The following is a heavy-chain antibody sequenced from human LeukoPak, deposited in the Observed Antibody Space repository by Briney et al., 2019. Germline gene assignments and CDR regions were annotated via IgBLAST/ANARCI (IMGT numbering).Heavy chain of an antibody. D-gene: IGHD2-15*01. CDR2: IYHSGST. J-gene: IGHJ5*02. CDR3: ARDKSSYCSGGSCPRVDWFDP. Sequence: SETLSLTCTVSGYSISSGYYWGWIRQPPGKGLEWIGSIYHSGSTYYNPSLKSRVTISVDTSKNQFSLKLSSVTAADTAVYYCARDKSSYCSGGSCPRVDWFDPWGQGTLVTVSS. CDR1: GYSISSGYY. V-gene: IGHV4-38-2*02.